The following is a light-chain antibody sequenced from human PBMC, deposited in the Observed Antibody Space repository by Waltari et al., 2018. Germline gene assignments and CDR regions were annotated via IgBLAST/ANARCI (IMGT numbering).Light chain of an antibody. CDR3: QQYYNTPYT. Sequence: DIVMTQSPDSLAVSLCERATINCKSSQSVLYSSNHNNYLAWYQQKPGQPPKLLFYWSSTRESGVPDRFSGSGSGTDFTLTISSLQAEDVAVYDCQQYYNTPYTFGQGTKLEIK. CDR1: QSVLYSSNHNNY. V-gene: IGKV4-1*01. CDR2: WSS. J-gene: IGKJ2*01.